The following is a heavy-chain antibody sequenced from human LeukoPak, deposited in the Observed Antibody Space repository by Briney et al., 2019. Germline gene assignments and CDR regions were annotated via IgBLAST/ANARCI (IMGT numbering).Heavy chain of an antibody. D-gene: IGHD3-10*01. V-gene: IGHV3-74*01. CDR3: ARDWGSGSYYPTNFDY. J-gene: IGHJ4*02. CDR1: GFTFSSYW. Sequence: PGGSLRLSCAASGFTFSSYWMHWVRHGPGKGLVWVSRINTEGSSTSYADSVKGRFTISRDNAKNTLYLQMNSLRAEDTAVYYCARDWGSGSYYPTNFDYWGQGTLVTASS. CDR2: INTEGSST.